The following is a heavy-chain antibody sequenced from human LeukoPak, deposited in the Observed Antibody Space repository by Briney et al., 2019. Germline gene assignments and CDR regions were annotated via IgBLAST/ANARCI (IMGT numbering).Heavy chain of an antibody. J-gene: IGHJ4*02. CDR1: GFTFSSYA. CDR2: FSGSGGST. V-gene: IGHV3-23*01. D-gene: IGHD3-10*01. CDR3: AKDIDHFGPIDY. Sequence: GGSLRLSCAASGFTFSSYAMSWVRQAPGKGLEWVSAFSGSGGSTYYADSVKGRFTISRDTSRNTVYLQMNGLRVEDTSIYYCAKDIDHFGPIDYWGQGTLVTVSS.